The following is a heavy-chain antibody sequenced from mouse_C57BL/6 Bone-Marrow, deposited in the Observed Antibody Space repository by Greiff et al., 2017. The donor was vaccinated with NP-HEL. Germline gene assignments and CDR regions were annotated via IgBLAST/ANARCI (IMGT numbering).Heavy chain of an antibody. CDR1: GYTFTSYW. Sequence: VQLQQPGTELVKPGASVKLSCKASGYTFTSYWMHWVKQRPGQGLEWIGNINPSNGGTNYNEKLKSKATLTVDKSSSTAYMQLSSLTSEDSAVYYCAREGYDVYWYFDVWGTGTTVTVSS. V-gene: IGHV1-53*01. D-gene: IGHD2-2*01. CDR3: AREGYDVYWYFDV. CDR2: INPSNGGT. J-gene: IGHJ1*03.